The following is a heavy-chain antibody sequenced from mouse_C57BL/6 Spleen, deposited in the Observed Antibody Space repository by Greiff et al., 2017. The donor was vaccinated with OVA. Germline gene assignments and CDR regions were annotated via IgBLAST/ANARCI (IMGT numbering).Heavy chain of an antibody. CDR1: GFTFTDYY. V-gene: IGHV7-3*01. CDR2: IRNKANGYPT. Sequence: EVQLVESGGGLVQPGGSLSLSCAASGFTFTDYYMSWVRQPPGKALEWLGFIRNKANGYPTEYSASVKGRFTISRDNSQSILYLQMNALRAEDSATYYCARSDGYYGDAMDYWGQGTSVTVSS. CDR3: ARSDGYYGDAMDY. D-gene: IGHD2-3*01. J-gene: IGHJ4*01.